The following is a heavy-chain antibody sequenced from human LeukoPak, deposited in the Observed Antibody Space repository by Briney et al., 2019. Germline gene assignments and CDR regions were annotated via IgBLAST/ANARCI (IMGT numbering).Heavy chain of an antibody. CDR1: GFTVSSNY. J-gene: IGHJ6*03. CDR3: ARDTGMYYDFWSGYYPYYYYYMDV. D-gene: IGHD3-3*01. Sequence: PGGSLRLSCAASGFTVSSNYMSWVCQAPGKGLEWVSVIYSGGSTYYADSVKGRFTISRDNSKNTLYLQMNSLRAEDTAVYYCARDTGMYYDFWSGYYPYYYYYMDVWGKGTTVIVSS. CDR2: IYSGGST. V-gene: IGHV3-53*01.